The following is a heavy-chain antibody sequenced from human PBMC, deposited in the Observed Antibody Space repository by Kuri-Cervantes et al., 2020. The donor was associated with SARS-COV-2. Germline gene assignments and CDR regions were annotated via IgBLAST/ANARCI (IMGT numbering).Heavy chain of an antibody. V-gene: IGHV3-30*04. D-gene: IGHD3-10*01. CDR3: ARDPLTHFYGSGSYPHY. CDR2: ISYDGSNK. CDR1: GFTFSSYA. J-gene: IGHJ4*02. Sequence: GESLKISCAASGFTFSSYAMHWVRQAPGKGLEWVAVISYDGSNKYYADSVKGRFTISRDNSKNTLYLQMNSLRAEDTAVYYCARDPLTHFYGSGSYPHYWGQGVLVTVSS.